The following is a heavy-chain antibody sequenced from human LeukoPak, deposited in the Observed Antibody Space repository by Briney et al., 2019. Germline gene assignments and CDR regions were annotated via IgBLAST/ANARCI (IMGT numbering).Heavy chain of an antibody. J-gene: IGHJ4*02. D-gene: IGHD3-10*01. CDR3: ARPPDTIWFGEPEAYYFDY. CDR2: IIPIFGTA. Sequence: SVKVSCKASGGTFSSYAISWVRQAPGQGLEWMGGIIPIFGTANYAQKFQGRVTMTRDMSTSTVYMELSSLRSEDTAVYYCARPPDTIWFGEPEAYYFDYWGQGTLVTVSS. CDR1: GGTFSSYA. V-gene: IGHV1-69*05.